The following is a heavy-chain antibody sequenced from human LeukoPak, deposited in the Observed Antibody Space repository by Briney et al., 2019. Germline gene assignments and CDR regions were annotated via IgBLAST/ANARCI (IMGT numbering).Heavy chain of an antibody. V-gene: IGHV4-38-2*01. D-gene: IGHD3-3*01. J-gene: IGHJ1*01. CDR1: GNSISSGYY. CDR2: IYHSGST. Sequence: PSETLSLTCAVSGNSISSGYYWGWIRQPPGKGLEWIGSIYHSGSTYYNPSLKSRVTISVDTSKNQFSLKLSSVTAADTAVYYCARHDSFWSGYYTEKYFQHWGQGTLVTVSS. CDR3: ARHDSFWSGYYTEKYFQH.